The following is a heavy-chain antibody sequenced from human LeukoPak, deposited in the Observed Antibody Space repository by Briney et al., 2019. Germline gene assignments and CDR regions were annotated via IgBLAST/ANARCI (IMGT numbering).Heavy chain of an antibody. D-gene: IGHD6-19*01. CDR1: GXSFTNYW. J-gene: IGHJ4*02. CDR2: IDPSDSYT. CDR3: ARLMSGSASFDY. Sequence: GESLKISCKGSGXSFTNYWSTWVRQMPGKGLEWMGRIDPSDSYTNYSPSFQGHVTISADKSISTAYLQWSSLKASDTAMYYCARLMSGSASFDYWGQGTLLTVSS. V-gene: IGHV5-10-1*01.